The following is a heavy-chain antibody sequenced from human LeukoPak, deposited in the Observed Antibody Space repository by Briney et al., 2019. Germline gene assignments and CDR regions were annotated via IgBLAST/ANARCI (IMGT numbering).Heavy chain of an antibody. CDR1: GGTLSSYA. CDR2: IIPIFGTA. Sequence: GASVKVSCKASGGTLSSYAISWVQQAPGQGLEWMGGIIPIFGTANYAQKFRGRVTITADESTSTAYMELSSLRSEDTAVYYCARDLTGGSYPSGAAFDIWGQGTMVTVSS. J-gene: IGHJ3*02. V-gene: IGHV1-69*13. D-gene: IGHD1-26*01. CDR3: ARDLTGGSYPSGAAFDI.